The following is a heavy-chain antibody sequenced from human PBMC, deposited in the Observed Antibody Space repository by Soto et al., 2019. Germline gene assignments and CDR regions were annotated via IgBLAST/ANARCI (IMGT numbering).Heavy chain of an antibody. V-gene: IGHV1-69*13. CDR2: IIPIFGTA. J-gene: IGHJ4*02. Sequence: ASVKVSCKASGGTFSSYAISWVRQAPGQGLEWMGGIIPIFGTANYAQKFQGRVTITADESTSTAYMELSSLRSEDTAVYYCARGPIVVVKVYFDYWGQGTLVTVSS. D-gene: IGHD3-22*01. CDR3: ARGPIVVVKVYFDY. CDR1: GGTFSSYA.